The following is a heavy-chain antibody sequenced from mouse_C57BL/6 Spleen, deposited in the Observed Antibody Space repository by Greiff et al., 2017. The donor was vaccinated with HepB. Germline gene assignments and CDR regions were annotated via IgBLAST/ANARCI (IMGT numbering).Heavy chain of an antibody. J-gene: IGHJ4*01. CDR1: GYAFSSYW. D-gene: IGHD2-5*01. CDR3: AREGYSNYFYYAMDY. CDR2: IYPGDGDT. V-gene: IGHV1-80*01. Sequence: VKLMESGAELVKPGASVKISCKASGYAFSSYWMNWVKQRPGKGLEWIGQIYPGDGDTNYNGKFKGKATLTADKSSSTAYMQLSSLTSEDSAVYFCAREGYSNYFYYAMDYWGQGTSVTVSS.